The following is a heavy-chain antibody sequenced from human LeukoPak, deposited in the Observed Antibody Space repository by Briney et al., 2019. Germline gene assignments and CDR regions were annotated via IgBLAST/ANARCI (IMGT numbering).Heavy chain of an antibody. CDR3: ARVGGKYYDSSGYYYVGDFDY. V-gene: IGHV1-2*02. CDR2: INPNSGGT. D-gene: IGHD3-22*01. CDR1: GYTFTGYY. J-gene: IGHJ4*02. Sequence: GASVKVSCKASGYTFTGYYMHWVRQAPGQGLEWMGWINPNSGGTNYAQKFQGRVTMTRGTSISTAYMELSRLRSDDTAVYYCARVGGKYYDSSGYYYVGDFDYWGQGTLVTVSS.